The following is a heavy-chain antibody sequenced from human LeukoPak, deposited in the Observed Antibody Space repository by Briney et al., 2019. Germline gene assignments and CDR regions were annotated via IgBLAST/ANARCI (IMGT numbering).Heavy chain of an antibody. CDR2: INHSGSA. D-gene: IGHD4-17*01. CDR3: ARGAGNSTVTTKHRWFDP. J-gene: IGHJ5*02. CDR1: GGSFSGYY. V-gene: IGHV4-34*01. Sequence: SETLSLTCAVYGGSFSGYYWSWIRQPPGKGLEWIGEINHSGSANYNPSLKSRVTISVDTSKNQFSLKLSSVTAADTAVYYCARGAGNSTVTTKHRWFDPWGQGTLVTVSS.